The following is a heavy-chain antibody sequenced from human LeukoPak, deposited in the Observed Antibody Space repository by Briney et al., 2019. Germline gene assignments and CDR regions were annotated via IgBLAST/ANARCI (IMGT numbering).Heavy chain of an antibody. J-gene: IGHJ6*03. CDR2: IDRDGRVQ. CDR3: TGGSDEVLSGEYYYYMDV. Sequence: GGSLRLSCTASGFTTHYWLNWVRQSPGKGLEWVANIDRDGRVQHYVDSVEGRFTISRDSAKNSLALQMHSLRAEDTAVYYCTGGSDEVLSGEYYYYMDVWGTGTTVTVSS. V-gene: IGHV3-7*01. D-gene: IGHD2/OR15-2a*01. CDR1: GFTTHYW.